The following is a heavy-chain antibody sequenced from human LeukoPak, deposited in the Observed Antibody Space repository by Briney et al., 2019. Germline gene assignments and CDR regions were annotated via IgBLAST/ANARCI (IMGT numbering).Heavy chain of an antibody. D-gene: IGHD3-10*01. CDR1: GXSIRSYY. J-gene: IGHJ4*02. CDR2: IYYSGNT. CDR3: ATDNSYGSGSYYT. Sequence: KTSETLSLTCTVSGXSIRSYYRNWIRQPPGKGLEWIGYIYYSGNTNYNPSLKSRVTISVDTSKNQFSLKLSPVTAADTAVYYCATDNSYGSGSYYTWGQGTLVTVSS. V-gene: IGHV4-59*01.